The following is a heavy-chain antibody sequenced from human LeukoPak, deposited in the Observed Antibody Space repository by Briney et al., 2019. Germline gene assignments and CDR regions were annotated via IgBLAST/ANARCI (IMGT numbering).Heavy chain of an antibody. Sequence: ASVKVSCKASGYTFTGYHVHWVRQAPGQGLEWMGWINPNSGGTNYAQKFQGRVTMTRDTSISTAYMELSRLRSDDTAVYYCARGGRITIFGVVIKRSGYFDYWGQGTLVTVSS. J-gene: IGHJ4*02. CDR2: INPNSGGT. V-gene: IGHV1-2*02. CDR1: GYTFTGYH. CDR3: ARGGRITIFGVVIKRSGYFDY. D-gene: IGHD3-3*01.